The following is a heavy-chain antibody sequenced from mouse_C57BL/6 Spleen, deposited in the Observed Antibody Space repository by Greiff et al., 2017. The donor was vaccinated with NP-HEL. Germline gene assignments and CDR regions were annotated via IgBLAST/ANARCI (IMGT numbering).Heavy chain of an antibody. Sequence: EVKLVESGGGLVKPGGSLKLSCAASGFTFSDYGMHWVRQAPEKGLEWVAYISSGSSTIYYADTVKGRFTISRDNAKNTLFLQMTSLRSEDTAMYYCARVRLGLAMDYWGQGTSVTVSS. CDR3: ARVRLGLAMDY. D-gene: IGHD1-2*01. V-gene: IGHV5-17*01. CDR1: GFTFSDYG. CDR2: ISSGSSTI. J-gene: IGHJ4*01.